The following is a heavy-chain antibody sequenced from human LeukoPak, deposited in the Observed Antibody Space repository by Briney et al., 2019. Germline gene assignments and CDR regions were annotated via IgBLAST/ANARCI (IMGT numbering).Heavy chain of an antibody. CDR3: ATGDYGDYVFDY. D-gene: IGHD4-17*01. Sequence: ASVKVSCKVSGYTLTELSMHWVRQAPGKGLEWMGGFDPEDGETIYAQKFQGRVTMTEDTSTDIAYMELSSLRSEDTAVYYCATGDYGDYVFDYWGQGTLVTVSS. CDR2: FDPEDGET. V-gene: IGHV1-24*01. J-gene: IGHJ4*02. CDR1: GYTLTELS.